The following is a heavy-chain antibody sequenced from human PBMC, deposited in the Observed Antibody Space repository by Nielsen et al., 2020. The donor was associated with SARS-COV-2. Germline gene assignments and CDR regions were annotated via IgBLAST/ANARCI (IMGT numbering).Heavy chain of an antibody. J-gene: IGHJ4*02. CDR1: GFTFSSYA. CDR2: ISGSGGST. CDR3: AKDSGSGYYNYYFDY. Sequence: GESLKISCAASGFTFSSYAMSWVRQAPGKELEWVSAISGSGGSTYYADSVKGRFTISRDNSKNTLYLQMNSLRAEDTAVYYCAKDSGSGYYNYYFDYWGQGTLVTVSS. D-gene: IGHD3-22*01. V-gene: IGHV3-23*01.